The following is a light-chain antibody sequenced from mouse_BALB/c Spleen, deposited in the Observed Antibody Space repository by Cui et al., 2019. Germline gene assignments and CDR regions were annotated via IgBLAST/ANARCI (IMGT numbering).Light chain of an antibody. CDR3: HQRSTYPFT. J-gene: IGKJ4*01. CDR2: DTS. CDR1: SSISY. V-gene: IGKV4-70*01. Sequence: QIVLTQSPTIMSASPGEKVTMTCSASSSISYIHWYQLKPGTSPKRWIDDTSKLASGVPARFSGSGSGTSYSLTISTMEAEDAATYYCHQRSTYPFTFGSGTKLEIK.